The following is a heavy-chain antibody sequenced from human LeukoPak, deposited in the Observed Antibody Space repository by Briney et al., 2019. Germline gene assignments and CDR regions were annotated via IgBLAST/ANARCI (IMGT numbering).Heavy chain of an antibody. D-gene: IGHD1-26*01. CDR2: INPNSGGT. Sequence: ASVKVSCKASGYTFTGYYMHWVRHAPGQGLEWMGWINPNSGGTNYAQKFQGRVTMTRDTSISTAYMELSRLRSDDTAVYYCARDGGSSSNNWFDPWGQGTLVTVSS. J-gene: IGHJ5*02. CDR3: ARDGGSSSNNWFDP. V-gene: IGHV1-2*02. CDR1: GYTFTGYY.